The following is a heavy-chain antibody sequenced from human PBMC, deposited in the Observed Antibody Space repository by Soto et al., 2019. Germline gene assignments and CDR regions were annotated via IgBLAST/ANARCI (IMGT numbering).Heavy chain of an antibody. CDR2: MEPSTGRK. V-gene: IGHV1-8*01. J-gene: IGHJ4*02. Sequence: ASVKVSCKASGYSFTSLDINWVRQTAGQGLEWMGWMEPSTGRKGYAQKFQGRVTMTRDTSINTAYMELTTLTSDDTAFYYCARGVSAGVDYWGQGTLVTVSS. CDR1: GYSFTSLD. CDR3: ARGVSAGVDY. D-gene: IGHD1-26*01.